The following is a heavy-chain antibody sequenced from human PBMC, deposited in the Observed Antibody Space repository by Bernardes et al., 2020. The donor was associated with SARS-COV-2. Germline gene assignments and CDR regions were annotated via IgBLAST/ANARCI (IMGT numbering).Heavy chain of an antibody. V-gene: IGHV3-7*03. J-gene: IGHJ4*02. D-gene: IGHD3-22*01. Sequence: GGSLRLSYAASGFTFSSYWMSWVRQAPGKGLEWVANIKQDGSEKYYVDSVKGRFTISRDNAKNSLYLQMNSLRAEDTAVYYCARDKDYYDSSGFDYWGQGTLVTVSS. CDR1: GFTFSSYW. CDR3: ARDKDYYDSSGFDY. CDR2: IKQDGSEK.